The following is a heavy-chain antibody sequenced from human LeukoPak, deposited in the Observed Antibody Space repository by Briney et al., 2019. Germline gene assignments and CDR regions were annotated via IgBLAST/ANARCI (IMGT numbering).Heavy chain of an antibody. CDR2: VKSKADSGTT. V-gene: IGHV3-15*01. CDR1: GFTFSHAW. Sequence: GGSLRLSCATSGFTFSHAWMNWVRQAPGKGLEWVGRVKSKADSGTTDYAAPVKGRFTISRDDSKNTAYLQMNSLKTEDTAVYYCTSTPFIRSNYYYYYYMDVWGKGTTVTVSS. J-gene: IGHJ6*03. D-gene: IGHD2-2*01. CDR3: TSTPFIRSNYYYYYYMDV.